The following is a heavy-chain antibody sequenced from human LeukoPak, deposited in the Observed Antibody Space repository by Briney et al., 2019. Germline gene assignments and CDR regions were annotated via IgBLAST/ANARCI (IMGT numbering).Heavy chain of an antibody. CDR2: INHSGST. J-gene: IGHJ5*02. CDR1: GGSFSGYY. CDR3: ARRRAAAGRTSWFDP. V-gene: IGHV4-34*01. D-gene: IGHD6-13*01. Sequence: PSETLSLTCAVYGGSFSGYYWSWIRQPPGKGLEWIGEINHSGSTNYNPSLKSRVTISVDTSKNQFSLKLSSVTAADTAVYYCARRRAAAGRTSWFDPWGQGTLVTVSS.